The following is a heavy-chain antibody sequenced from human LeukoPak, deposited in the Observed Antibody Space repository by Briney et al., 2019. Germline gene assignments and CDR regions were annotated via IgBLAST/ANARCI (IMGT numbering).Heavy chain of an antibody. CDR3: AGRTSSSFSLDY. CDR1: GFTVSSNY. D-gene: IGHD6-13*01. CDR2: IYSGGIT. V-gene: IGHV3-53*01. J-gene: IGHJ4*02. Sequence: GGSLRLSCAASGFTVSSNYMSWVRQAPGRGLEWVSVIYSGGITYYADSVKGRFTISRDNSKNTLYLQMNSLRVEDTAVYYCAGRTSSSFSLDYWGQGTLVTVSS.